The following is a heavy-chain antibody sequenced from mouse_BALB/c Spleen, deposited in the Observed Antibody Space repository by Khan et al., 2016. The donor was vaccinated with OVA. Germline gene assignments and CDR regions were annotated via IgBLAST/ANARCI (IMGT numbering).Heavy chain of an antibody. CDR3: ARTARIKY. D-gene: IGHD1-2*01. CDR1: GYSITSGYG. CDR2: ISYSGST. Sequence: EVQLVESGPGLVKLSQSLSLTCTVTGYSITSGYGWNWIRQFPGNKLEWMGYISYSGSTNYNPSLKSRISITRDTSKNQFFLQLNSVTTEDTATYYCARTARIKYWGQGTTHTVSS. J-gene: IGHJ2*01. V-gene: IGHV3-2*02.